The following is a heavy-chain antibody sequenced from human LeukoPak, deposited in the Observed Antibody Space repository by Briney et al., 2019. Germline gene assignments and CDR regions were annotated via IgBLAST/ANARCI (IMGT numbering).Heavy chain of an antibody. CDR2: IYPGDSDT. V-gene: IGHV5-51*01. CDR1: RYPFSNYW. J-gene: IGHJ5*02. D-gene: IGHD2-2*01. Sequence: GQSLQISCKGSRYPFSNYWIAWVRQMPGKGLEWMGIIYPGDSDTRYSPSFQGQVTISADKSNNTAYLQWSSLKASDTAMYYCARGISGCSDIGCSNWFDPWGQGTLVTVSS. CDR3: ARGISGCSDIGCSNWFDP.